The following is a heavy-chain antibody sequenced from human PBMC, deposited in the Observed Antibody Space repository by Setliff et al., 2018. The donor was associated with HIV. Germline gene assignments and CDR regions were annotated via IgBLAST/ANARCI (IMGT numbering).Heavy chain of an antibody. V-gene: IGHV5-51*01. CDR3: ARRMWQQDSKFMYYFDY. D-gene: IGHD6-13*01. CDR1: GYSFTSYW. CDR2: VYPDDSNP. J-gene: IGHJ4*02. Sequence: PGESLKISCQASGYSFTSYWIGRVRQMPGKGLEWMGIVYPDDSNPKYSPSFQGQVTISADKSISTAYLQWSSLKASDTAMYYCARRMWQQDSKFMYYFDYWGQGTLVTVSS.